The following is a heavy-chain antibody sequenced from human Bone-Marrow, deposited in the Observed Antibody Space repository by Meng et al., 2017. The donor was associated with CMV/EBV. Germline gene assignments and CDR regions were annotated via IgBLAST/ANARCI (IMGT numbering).Heavy chain of an antibody. V-gene: IGHV1-8*01. J-gene: IGHJ5*02. D-gene: IGHD2-2*02. CDR2: MNPNSGNT. CDR1: GYTFTSYD. Sequence: ASVKVSCKASGYTFTSYDINWVRQATGQGLEWMGWMNPNSGNTGYAQKFQGRVTMTRNTSISTAYMELSSLRSEDTAVYYCATSESTCSSTSCYTDWFDPWGQGTLVTVSS. CDR3: ATSESTCSSTSCYTDWFDP.